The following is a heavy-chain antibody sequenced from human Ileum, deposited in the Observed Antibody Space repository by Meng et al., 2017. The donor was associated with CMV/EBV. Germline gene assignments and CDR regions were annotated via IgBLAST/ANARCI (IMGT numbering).Heavy chain of an antibody. CDR1: ETSLRRSL. D-gene: IGHD1-20*01. J-gene: IGHJ4*02. Sequence: QLQESGPGLIKISETLSLTSAVSETSLRRSLGTWIRQPAGKGLEWIGRIYTSESTNYNPSLKSRVTISVDTSKNQFSLKLSSVTATDTAVYYCAGGAITGTTEVPFDYWGQGTLVTVFS. V-gene: IGHV4-4*07. CDR2: IYTSEST. CDR3: AGGAITGTTEVPFDY.